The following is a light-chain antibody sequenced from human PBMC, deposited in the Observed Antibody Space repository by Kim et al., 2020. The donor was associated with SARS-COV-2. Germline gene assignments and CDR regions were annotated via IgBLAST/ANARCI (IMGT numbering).Light chain of an antibody. Sequence: SYELTQPPSVSVSPGQTASITCSGDKLGDKYACWYQQKPGQSPVLVIYQDSKRPSGIPERFSGSNSGNTATLTISGTQAMDEADYYCQAWDSRAVFGGGT. CDR3: QAWDSRAV. CDR1: KLGDKY. V-gene: IGLV3-1*01. J-gene: IGLJ2*01. CDR2: QDS.